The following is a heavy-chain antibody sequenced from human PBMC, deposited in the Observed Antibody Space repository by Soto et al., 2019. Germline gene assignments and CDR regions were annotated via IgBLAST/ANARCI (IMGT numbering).Heavy chain of an antibody. D-gene: IGHD4-17*01. CDR1: GFTFSSYW. J-gene: IGHJ4*02. Sequence: EVQLVASGGGLVQPGGSLRVSCAASGFTFSSYWMSWVRQAPGKGLEWVANIKEDGSKTVYVDSVRGRFTISRDNAKNSVYLQMNSLRVEDTAVYYCARDEGLTETTFRFDYWGQGTLVTVSS. V-gene: IGHV3-7*01. CDR2: IKEDGSKT. CDR3: ARDEGLTETTFRFDY.